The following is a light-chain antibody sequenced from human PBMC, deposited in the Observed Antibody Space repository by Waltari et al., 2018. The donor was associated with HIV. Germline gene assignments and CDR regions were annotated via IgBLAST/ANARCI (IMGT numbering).Light chain of an antibody. CDR1: QDITNL. CDR2: GAS. CDR3: QQYTSFPLT. Sequence: DVQMTQSPSSLSASIGDRVIISCRASQDITNLLAWFQQRPGKAPKSLIYGASTLQTGVPSSKFSGAGSGTDFTLTITDLQPEDVATYYGQQYTSFPLTFGGGTTVEI. J-gene: IGKJ4*01. V-gene: IGKV1-16*02.